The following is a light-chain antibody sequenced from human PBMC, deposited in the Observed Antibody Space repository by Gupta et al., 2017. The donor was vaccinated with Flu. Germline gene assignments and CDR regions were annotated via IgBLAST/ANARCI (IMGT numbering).Light chain of an antibody. CDR3: CSNAGSDNWV. CDR1: SSDVGGYNY. V-gene: IGLV2-11*01. J-gene: IGLJ3*02. Sequence: QPALTQPRSVSGSPAQSVTISCTGTSSDVGGYNYVYWYQQPPGKAPKFMIYDVSKRPSGVPDRFSGSKSGNTASLTISGLQAEDEADYYCCSNAGSDNWVFGGGTQLTVL. CDR2: DVS.